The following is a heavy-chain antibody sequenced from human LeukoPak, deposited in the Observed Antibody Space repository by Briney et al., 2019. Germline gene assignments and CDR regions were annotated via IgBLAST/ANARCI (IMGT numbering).Heavy chain of an antibody. CDR3: ASGKAGTASWFDY. CDR1: GFTFSSYA. D-gene: IGHD1-1*01. CDR2: ITYDGSNK. J-gene: IGHJ4*02. V-gene: IGHV3-30*04. Sequence: GGSLRLSCAASGFTFSSYAMHWVRQAPGKGLEWVAGITYDGSNKYYADSVKGRFTISRDNSKNTLYLQMNSLRAEDTAVYYCASGKAGTASWFDYWGQGTLVTVSS.